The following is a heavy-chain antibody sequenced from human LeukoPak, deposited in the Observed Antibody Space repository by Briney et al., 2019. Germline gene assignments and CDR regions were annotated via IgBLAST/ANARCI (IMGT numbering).Heavy chain of an antibody. J-gene: IGHJ4*02. CDR3: ARVRSDYVWGSYRCPEFDY. CDR1: GGSINHYH. V-gene: IGHV4-59*12. D-gene: IGHD3-16*02. Sequence: PSETLSLTCTVSGGSINHYHWNWIRQPPGKGLEWIGYIYYSGSTNYNPSLKSRVTISVDTSKNQFSLKLSSVTAADTAVYYCARVRSDYVWGSYRCPEFDYWGRGTLVTVSS. CDR2: IYYSGST.